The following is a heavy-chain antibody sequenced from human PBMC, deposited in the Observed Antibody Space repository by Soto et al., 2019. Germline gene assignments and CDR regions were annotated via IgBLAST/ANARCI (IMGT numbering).Heavy chain of an antibody. V-gene: IGHV1-2*04. Sequence: ASVKVSCKASGYTFTGYYMHWVRQAPGQGLEWMGWINPNSGGTNYAQKFQGWVTMTRDTSISTAYMELSRLRSDDTAVYYCARRGAVAARPPYYYYGMDVWGQGTTVTVSS. D-gene: IGHD6-6*01. CDR3: ARRGAVAARPPYYYYGMDV. CDR2: INPNSGGT. J-gene: IGHJ6*02. CDR1: GYTFTGYY.